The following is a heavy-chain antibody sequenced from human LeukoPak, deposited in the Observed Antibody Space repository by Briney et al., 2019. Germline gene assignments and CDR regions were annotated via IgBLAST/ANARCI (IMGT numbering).Heavy chain of an antibody. CDR2: ISDSGAST. D-gene: IGHD1-1*01. J-gene: IGHJ4*02. CDR3: AKGVNWNDPRVRYYLDY. CDR1: GFTFSTYA. V-gene: IGHV3-23*01. Sequence: GGSLRLSCAASGFTFSTYAMSWVRQAPGKGLEWVSAISDSGASTYYADSVKGRFTISRDNSKNTLFLQMNSLRAEDAAVYYCAKGVNWNDPRVRYYLDYWGQGTLVTVSS.